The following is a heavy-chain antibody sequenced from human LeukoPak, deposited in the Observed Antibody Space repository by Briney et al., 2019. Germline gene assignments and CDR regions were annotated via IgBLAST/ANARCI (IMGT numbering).Heavy chain of an antibody. J-gene: IGHJ5*02. D-gene: IGHD2-2*01. CDR3: ARDRAYCSSTSCYQNWFDP. CDR2: INPNSGGT. V-gene: IGHV1-2*02. Sequence: ASVKVSCKASGYTFTGYYIHWVRQAPGQGLGWMGWINPNSGGTNYAQKFQGRVTMTRDTSISTAYMELSRLRSDDTAVYYCARDRAYCSSTSCYQNWFDPWGQGTLVTVSS. CDR1: GYTFTGYY.